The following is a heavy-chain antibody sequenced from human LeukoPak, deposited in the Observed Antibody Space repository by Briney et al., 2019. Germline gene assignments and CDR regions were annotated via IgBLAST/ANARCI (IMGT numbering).Heavy chain of an antibody. V-gene: IGHV3-30*02. CDR3: AKDSGIVGATFDY. CDR1: GFTFSSYG. Sequence: PGGSLRLSCAASGFTFSSYGMHWVRQAPGKGLEWVAFIRYDGSNKYYADSVKGRSTISRDNSKNTLYLQMNSLRAEDTAVYYCAKDSGIVGATFDYWGQGTLVTVSS. CDR2: IRYDGSNK. J-gene: IGHJ4*02. D-gene: IGHD1-26*01.